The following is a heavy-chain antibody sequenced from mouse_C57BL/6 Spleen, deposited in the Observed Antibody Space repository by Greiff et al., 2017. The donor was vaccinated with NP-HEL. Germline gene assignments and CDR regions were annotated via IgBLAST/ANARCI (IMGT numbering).Heavy chain of an antibody. CDR2: IHPKSGST. J-gene: IGHJ4*01. Sequence: QVQLQQPGAELVKPGASVKLSCKASGYTFTSYWMHWVKQRPGQGLEWIGMIHPKSGSTNYNEKFKSKATLTVDKSSSTAYMQLSSLTSEDSAVYYCARSGSSFYAMDYWGQGTSVTVSS. CDR3: ARSGSSFYAMDY. CDR1: GYTFTSYW. D-gene: IGHD1-1*01. V-gene: IGHV1-64*01.